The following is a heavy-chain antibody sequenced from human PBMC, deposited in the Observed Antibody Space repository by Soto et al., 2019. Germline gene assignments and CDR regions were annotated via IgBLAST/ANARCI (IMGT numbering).Heavy chain of an antibody. Sequence: GASVKVSCKASGYTFTSYYMHWVRQAPGQGLEWMGIINPSGGSTSYAQKFQGRVTMTRDTSTSTVYMELSSLRSEDTAVYYCARDINPPSDFEGSGYLLSSDYYYGMDVWGQGTTVTVSS. V-gene: IGHV1-46*01. CDR3: ARDINPPSDFEGSGYLLSSDYYYGMDV. CDR1: GYTFTSYY. D-gene: IGHD3-22*01. CDR2: INPSGGST. J-gene: IGHJ6*02.